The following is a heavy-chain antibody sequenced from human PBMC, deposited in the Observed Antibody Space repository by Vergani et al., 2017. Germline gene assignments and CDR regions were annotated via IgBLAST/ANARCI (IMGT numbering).Heavy chain of an antibody. D-gene: IGHD3-9*01. CDR3: ARGDYGILTGYRY. CDR2: INPSGGHT. Sequence: QVQVVQSGAEVKKSGASVKVSCKTSGYTFSNYYMHWVRQAPGQGLEWMGIINPSGGHTNYAQKFQGRVTMTRDTSRSTVYMELSSLRSEDTAIYYCARGDYGILTGYRYWGQGTVVTVSA. J-gene: IGHJ4*02. V-gene: IGHV1-46*03. CDR1: GYTFSNYY.